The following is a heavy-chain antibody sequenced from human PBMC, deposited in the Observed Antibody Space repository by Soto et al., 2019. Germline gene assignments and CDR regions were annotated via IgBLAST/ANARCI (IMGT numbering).Heavy chain of an antibody. CDR2: IYYSGSS. D-gene: IGHD2-21*02. Sequence: PSGTLSLTCTVSGGSISSTSYYWGWMRQPPGKGLEWIASIYYSGSSYYNPSLKSRVTISVDTSKSQFSLKLSSVTGADTPVHYCGSHHLLLGAGCWGPGTL. CDR3: GSHHLLLGAGC. V-gene: IGHV4-39*01. J-gene: IGHJ4*02. CDR1: GGSISSTSYY.